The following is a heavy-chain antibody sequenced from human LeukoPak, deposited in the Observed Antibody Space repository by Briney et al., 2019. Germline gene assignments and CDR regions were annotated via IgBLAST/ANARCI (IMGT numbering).Heavy chain of an antibody. Sequence: SETLSLTCTVSAYSISNGYYWGWIRQPPGKGLEWIGSIYHSGNTYCNPSLKSRVTISVDTSKNQFSLKLSSVTAADTAVYYCARDFNGYNYGSRFDYWGQGTLVTVSS. CDR2: IYHSGNT. CDR3: ARDFNGYNYGSRFDY. CDR1: AYSISNGYY. V-gene: IGHV4-38-2*02. D-gene: IGHD5-18*01. J-gene: IGHJ4*02.